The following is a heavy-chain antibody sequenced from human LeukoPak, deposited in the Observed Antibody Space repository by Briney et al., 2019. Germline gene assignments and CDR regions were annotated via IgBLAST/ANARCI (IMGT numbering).Heavy chain of an antibody. V-gene: IGHV3-23*01. Sequence: GGSLRLSCAASGFTFSSYAMSWVRQAPVKGLEWVSVISDSGGTTYYADSVKGRFTISRDNAKNSLYLQMNSLRAEDTAVYYCAREYIPDYWGQGTLVTVSS. CDR1: GFTFSSYA. CDR3: AREYIPDY. CDR2: ISDSGGTT. D-gene: IGHD2-2*02. J-gene: IGHJ4*02.